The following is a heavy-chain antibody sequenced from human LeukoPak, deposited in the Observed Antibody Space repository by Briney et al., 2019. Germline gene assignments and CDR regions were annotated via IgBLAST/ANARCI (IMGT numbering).Heavy chain of an antibody. J-gene: IGHJ3*02. V-gene: IGHV3-30*04. D-gene: IGHD5-18*01. CDR3: ARSGYSYGYRGAFDI. CDR1: GFTFSSYA. CDR2: ISYDGSNK. Sequence: GGSLRLSCAASGFTFSSYAMHWVRQAPGKGLEWVAVISYDGSNKYYADSVKGRFTISRDNSKNTLYLQMNSLRAEDTAVYYCARSGYSYGYRGAFDIWAKGQWSPSLQ.